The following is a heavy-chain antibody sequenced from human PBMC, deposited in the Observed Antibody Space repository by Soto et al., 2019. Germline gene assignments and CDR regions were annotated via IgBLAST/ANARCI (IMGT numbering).Heavy chain of an antibody. V-gene: IGHV3-9*01. CDR2: ITWSSATI. CDR1: GLTFDNYA. Sequence: EVQLVESGGGLVQPGRSLRLTCAAAGLTFDNYAMNWVRQAPGKGLEWVSGITWSSATIGYADSVKGRFTISRDNAKNCLYLQMNSLRPEDTALYYCIKDIRNTDHNYYGLDVWGQGTPVTVSS. CDR3: IKDIRNTDHNYYGLDV. J-gene: IGHJ6*02. D-gene: IGHD1-1*01.